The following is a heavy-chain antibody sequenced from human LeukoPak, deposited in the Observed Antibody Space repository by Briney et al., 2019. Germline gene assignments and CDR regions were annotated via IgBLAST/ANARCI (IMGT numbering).Heavy chain of an antibody. CDR2: IIPIFGTA. D-gene: IGHD2-2*01. J-gene: IGHJ5*02. CDR1: GGTFSSYA. CDR3: AKTHCSSTSCYSAWFDP. V-gene: IGHV1-69*05. Sequence: ASVKVSCKASGGTFSSYAISWVRQAPGQGLEWMGGIIPIFGTANYAQKFQGRVTITTDESTSTAYMELSSLRSEDTAVYYCAKTHCSSTSCYSAWFDPWGQGTLVTVSS.